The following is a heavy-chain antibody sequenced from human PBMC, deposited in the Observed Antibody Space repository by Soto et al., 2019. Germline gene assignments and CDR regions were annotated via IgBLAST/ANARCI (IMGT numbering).Heavy chain of an antibody. J-gene: IGHJ6*02. CDR3: ARGMGYSYGYYYYYGMDV. Sequence: SQTLSLTCAISGDSVSSNSAAWECIMHSPSRCLEWLGRTYYRSKWYNDYAVSVKSRITINPDTSKNQFSLQLNSVTPEDTAVYYCARGMGYSYGYYYYYGMDVWGQGTTVTVSS. CDR2: TYYRSKWYN. D-gene: IGHD5-18*01. V-gene: IGHV6-1*01. CDR1: GDSVSSNSAA.